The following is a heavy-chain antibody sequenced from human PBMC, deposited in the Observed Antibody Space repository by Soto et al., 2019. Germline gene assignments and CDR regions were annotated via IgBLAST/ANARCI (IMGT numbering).Heavy chain of an antibody. V-gene: IGHV1-46*01. Sequence: QVQLVQSGAEVKKPGASVKVSCKASGYTFTSYYMHWVRQAPGQGLEWMGIINPSGGSTSYAQKFQRIVTMTRDTSTSTVYMELSSLRSEDTAVYYCARGTGVLRFLEWSDDAFDIWGQGTMVTVSS. J-gene: IGHJ3*02. CDR3: ARGTGVLRFLEWSDDAFDI. D-gene: IGHD3-3*01. CDR1: GYTFTSYY. CDR2: INPSGGST.